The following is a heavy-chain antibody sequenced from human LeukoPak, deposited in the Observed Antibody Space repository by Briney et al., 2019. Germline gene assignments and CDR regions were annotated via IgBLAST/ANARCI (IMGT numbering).Heavy chain of an antibody. CDR3: ARATYYDYVWGSYLDY. J-gene: IGHJ4*02. V-gene: IGHV3-66*02. CDR2: IYSGGST. Sequence: GGSLRLSCAASGFTFSSNYMSWVRQAPGKGLEWVSVIYSGGSTYYSDSVTGRFTISRDNSKNTLYLQMNSLRAEDTAVYYCARATYYDYVWGSYLDYWGQGTLVTVSS. CDR1: GFTFSSNY. D-gene: IGHD3-16*02.